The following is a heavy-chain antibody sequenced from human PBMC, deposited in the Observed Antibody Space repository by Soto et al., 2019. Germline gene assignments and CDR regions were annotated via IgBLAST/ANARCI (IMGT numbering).Heavy chain of an antibody. CDR3: ARVFPSYCGGDCSYFDS. CDR2: IFYSGST. CDR1: GGSVNSYY. D-gene: IGHD2-21*02. V-gene: IGHV4-59*02. J-gene: IGHJ4*02. Sequence: PSETLSLTCIVSGGSVNSYYWSWIRQPPGKGLEWIGYIFYSGSTKSNPSLKSRVTMSVDMSKNQFSLRLTSVTAADTAVYYCARVFPSYCGGDCSYFDSWGQGTLVTVSS.